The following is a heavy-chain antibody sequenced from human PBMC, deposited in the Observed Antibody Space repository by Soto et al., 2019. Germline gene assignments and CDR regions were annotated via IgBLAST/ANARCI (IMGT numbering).Heavy chain of an antibody. Sequence: SETLSLTCTVSGGSINNNDHYWGWVRQPPGKGLEWVGNIDYSGSTYYNPSLKSRVTMSVDTSKNQFSLRLSSVTAADTAIYYCATRITVFGLLIPPFDPWGQGTQVTVSS. CDR3: ATRITVFGLLIPPFDP. J-gene: IGHJ5*02. D-gene: IGHD3-3*01. CDR1: GGSINNNDHY. CDR2: IDYSGST. V-gene: IGHV4-39*07.